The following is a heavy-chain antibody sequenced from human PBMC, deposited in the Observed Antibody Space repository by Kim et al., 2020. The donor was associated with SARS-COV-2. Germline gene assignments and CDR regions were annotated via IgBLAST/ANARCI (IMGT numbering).Heavy chain of an antibody. CDR3: ARDVVVAAMANWFDP. D-gene: IGHD2-15*01. V-gene: IGHV5-10-1*01. J-gene: IGHJ5*02. Sequence: PSFQGHVTISADKSISTAYLQWSSLKASDTAMYYCARDVVVAAMANWFDPWGQGTLVTVSS.